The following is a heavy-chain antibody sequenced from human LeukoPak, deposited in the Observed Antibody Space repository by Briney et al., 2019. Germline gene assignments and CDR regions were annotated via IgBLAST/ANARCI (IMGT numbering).Heavy chain of an antibody. CDR2: IYSGGST. CDR1: GYSISSGYY. J-gene: IGHJ4*02. D-gene: IGHD3-3*01. V-gene: IGHV4-38-2*02. Sequence: SETLSLTCTVSGYSISSGYYWGWIRQLPGQGLEWIGSIYSGGSTYYNPSLKSRVTISVDTSNNQFSLKLSSVTAADTAVYYCATHLRFLAADYWGQGTLVTVSS. CDR3: ATHLRFLAADY.